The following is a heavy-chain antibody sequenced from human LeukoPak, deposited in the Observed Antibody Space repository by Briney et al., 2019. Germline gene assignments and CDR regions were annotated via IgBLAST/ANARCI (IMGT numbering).Heavy chain of an antibody. J-gene: IGHJ4*02. CDR2: IIPIFGTA. CDR3: ARQTYYDFWSGYYIPYFDY. V-gene: IGHV1-69*05. CDR1: GGTFSSYA. D-gene: IGHD3-3*01. Sequence: GSSVKVSCKASGGTFSSYAISWVRQAPGQGLEWMGGIIPIFGTANYAQKLQGRVTMTTDTSTSTAYMELRSLRSDDTAVYYCARQTYYDFWSGYYIPYFDYWGQGTLVTVSS.